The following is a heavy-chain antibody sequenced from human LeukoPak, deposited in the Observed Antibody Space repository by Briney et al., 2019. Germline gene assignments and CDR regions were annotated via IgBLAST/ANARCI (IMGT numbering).Heavy chain of an antibody. J-gene: IGHJ5*02. D-gene: IGHD6-19*01. CDR3: ARESSGWKHNWFDP. Sequence: ASVKVSCKASGYTFTSYAMHWVRQAPGQRLEWMGWINAGNGNTKYSQKFQGRVTITRDTSASTAYMELSSLRSEDTAVYYCARESSGWKHNWFDPWGQGTLVTVSS. CDR2: INAGNGNT. V-gene: IGHV1-3*01. CDR1: GYTFTSYA.